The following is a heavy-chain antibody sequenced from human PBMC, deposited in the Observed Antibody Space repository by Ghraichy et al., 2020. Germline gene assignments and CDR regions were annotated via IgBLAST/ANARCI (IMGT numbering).Heavy chain of an antibody. Sequence: SETLSLTCTVSGGSISSSSYYWGWIRQPPGKGLEWIGSIYYSGSTYYNPSLKSRVTISVDTSKNQFSLKLSSVTAADTAVYYCARHAAAGTFFDYWGQGTLVTVSS. CDR2: IYYSGST. CDR3: ARHAAAGTFFDY. V-gene: IGHV4-39*07. CDR1: GGSISSSSYY. D-gene: IGHD6-13*01. J-gene: IGHJ4*02.